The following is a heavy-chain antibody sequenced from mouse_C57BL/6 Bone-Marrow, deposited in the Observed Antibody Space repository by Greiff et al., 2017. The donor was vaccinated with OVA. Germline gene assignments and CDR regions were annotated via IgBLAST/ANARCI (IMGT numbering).Heavy chain of an antibody. V-gene: IGHV5-9-1*02. CDR3: TRLRRGYYFDY. D-gene: IGHD2-12*01. J-gene: IGHJ2*01. Sequence: EVMLVESGAGLVKPGGSLKLSCAASGFTFSSYAMSWVRQTPEKRLEWVAYISSGGDYIYYADTVKGRFTISRDNARNTLYLQMSSLKSEDTAMYYCTRLRRGYYFDYWGQGTTLTVSS. CDR2: ISSGGDYI. CDR1: GFTFSSYA.